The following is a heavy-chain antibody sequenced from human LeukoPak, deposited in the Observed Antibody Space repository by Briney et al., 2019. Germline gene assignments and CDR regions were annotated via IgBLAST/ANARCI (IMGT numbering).Heavy chain of an antibody. V-gene: IGHV4-39*01. J-gene: IGHJ4*02. D-gene: IGHD7-27*01. CDR1: GGSISSSSYY. Sequence: SETLSLTCTVSGGSISSSSYYWGWIRQPPGKGLEWIGSIYYSGATYYNPSLKSRVTISTDTSKNQFSLKLTSVTAADAAVYYCAKSLNWGVYYFDYWGQGTLVTVSS. CDR2: IYYSGAT. CDR3: AKSLNWGVYYFDY.